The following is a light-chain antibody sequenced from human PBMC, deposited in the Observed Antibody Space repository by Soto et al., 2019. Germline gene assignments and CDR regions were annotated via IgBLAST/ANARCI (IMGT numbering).Light chain of an antibody. V-gene: IGKV1-5*03. CDR2: KAS. Sequence: DIQMTQSPSTLSASVGDRVTITCRASQSISSWLAWYQQKPGKAPKLLIYKASSLQSGVPSRFSGSGSGTEFTLTISSLQPDDFATYYCQQYDNYSPWMFGQGTKVDIK. CDR1: QSISSW. J-gene: IGKJ1*01. CDR3: QQYDNYSPWM.